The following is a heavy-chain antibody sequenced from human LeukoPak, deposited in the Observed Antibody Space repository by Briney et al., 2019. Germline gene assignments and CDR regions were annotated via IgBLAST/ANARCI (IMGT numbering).Heavy chain of an antibody. D-gene: IGHD6-13*01. CDR3: ASVNMGGQQLVY. J-gene: IGHJ4*02. V-gene: IGHV4-59*01. Sequence: SETLSLTCTVSGGSISSYYWSWIRQPPGKGLEWIGYIYYSGSTNYNPSLKSRVTISVDTSKNQFSLKLSSVTAADTAVYYCASVNMGGQQLVYWGQGTLVTVSS. CDR1: GGSISSYY. CDR2: IYYSGST.